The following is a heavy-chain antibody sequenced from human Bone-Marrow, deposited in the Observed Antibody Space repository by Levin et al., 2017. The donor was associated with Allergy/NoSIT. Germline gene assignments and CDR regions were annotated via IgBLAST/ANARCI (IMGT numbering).Heavy chain of an antibody. CDR3: ARTDCGGDCFRSKTYYNYGMDV. J-gene: IGHJ6*02. V-gene: IGHV4-39*07. CDR2: IYYSGST. CDR1: GGSISSTTYY. Sequence: SQTLSLTCTVSGGSISSTTYYWGWIRQPPGQVLEWIGSIYYSGSTYYSPSLKSRVTISLDTSKNQVSLKVTSVTAADTAVYYCARTDCGGDCFRSKTYYNYGMDVWGQGTTVTVPS. D-gene: IGHD2-21*02.